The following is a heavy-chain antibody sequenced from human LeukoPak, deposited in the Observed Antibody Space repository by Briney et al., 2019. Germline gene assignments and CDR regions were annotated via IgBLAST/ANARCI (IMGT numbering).Heavy chain of an antibody. V-gene: IGHV4-39*01. Sequence: SETLSLTCTVSGASINSSAFYWGWIRQPPGKGLEWIGSIYYSRNTYYNPSLKSRVTVSVDTSKNQFSLKLTSVTAADTAVYFCARHLNYYYYYYMDVWGKGTTVTVS. CDR2: IYYSRNT. CDR3: ARHLNYYYYYYMDV. J-gene: IGHJ6*03. CDR1: GASINSSAFY.